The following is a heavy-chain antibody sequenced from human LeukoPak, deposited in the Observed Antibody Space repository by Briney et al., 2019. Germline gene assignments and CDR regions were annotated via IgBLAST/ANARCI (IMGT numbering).Heavy chain of an antibody. CDR2: SSSSGSTI. CDR3: AKDSSPAAAGTGFQH. V-gene: IGHV3-11*01. D-gene: IGHD6-13*01. J-gene: IGHJ1*01. CDR1: GFIFSDYY. Sequence: GGSLRLSCAASGFIFSDYYMSWIRQAPGKGLEWVSYSSSSGSTIYYADSVKGRFTISRDNAKNSLSLQMNSLRAEDTAVYYCAKDSSPAAAGTGFQHWGQGTLVTVSS.